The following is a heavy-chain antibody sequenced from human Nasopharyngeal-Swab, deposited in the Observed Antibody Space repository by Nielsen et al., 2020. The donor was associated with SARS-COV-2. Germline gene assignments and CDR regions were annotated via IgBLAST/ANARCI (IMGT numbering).Heavy chain of an antibody. CDR3: AVGATGYYYMDV. D-gene: IGHD1-26*01. J-gene: IGHJ6*03. CDR2: ISPIFGTA. V-gene: IGHV1-69*13. Sequence: SVKVACKASGGTFSSYAISWVRQAPGQGLEWMGGISPIFGTANYAQKFQGRVTITADESTSTAYMELSSLRSEDTAVYYCAVGATGYYYMDVWGKGTTVTVSS. CDR1: GGTFSSYA.